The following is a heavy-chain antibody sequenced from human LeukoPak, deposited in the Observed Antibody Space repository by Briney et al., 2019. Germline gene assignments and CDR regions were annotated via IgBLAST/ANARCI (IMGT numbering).Heavy chain of an antibody. CDR1: GFTVDSYY. V-gene: IGHV3-53*01. CDR3: AASTGPAYCGSECYPLDN. J-gene: IGHJ4*02. Sequence: GGSLRLSCAVSGFTVDSYYMSWVRQAPGRGLEWVSRIYSGGAASYADSAEGRFSISRDTFKESLDLQMDNLTVEATAISFFAASTGPAYCGSECYPLDNWGQGALVTVSS. D-gene: IGHD2-21*01. CDR2: IYSGGAA.